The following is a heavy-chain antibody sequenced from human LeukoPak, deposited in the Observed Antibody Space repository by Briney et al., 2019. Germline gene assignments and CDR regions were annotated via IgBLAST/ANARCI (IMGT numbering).Heavy chain of an antibody. CDR3: AKGSYSSGSNYFDY. CDR1: GFTFDDYA. D-gene: IGHD6-19*01. CDR2: ISWSSGSI. J-gene: IGHJ4*02. V-gene: IGHV3-9*03. Sequence: GGSLRLSCAASGFTFDDYAMHWVRQAPGKGLEWVSGISWSSGSIGYADSVTGRFTISRDNAKYSLYLQMNSLRAEDMALYYCAKGSYSSGSNYFDYWGQGTLVTVSS.